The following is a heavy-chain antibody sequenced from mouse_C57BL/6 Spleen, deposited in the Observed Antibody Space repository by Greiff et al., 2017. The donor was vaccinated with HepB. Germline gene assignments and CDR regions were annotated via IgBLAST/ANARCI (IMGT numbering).Heavy chain of an antibody. CDR3: ASLYDGYYWGFAY. D-gene: IGHD2-3*01. CDR1: GFTFTDYY. CDR2: IRNKANGYTT. V-gene: IGHV7-3*01. Sequence: EVQGVESGGGLVQPGGSLSLSCAASGFTFTDYYMSWVRQPPGKALEWLGFIRNKANGYTTEYSASVKGRFTISRDNSQSILYLQMNALRAEDSATYYCASLYDGYYWGFAYWGQGTLVTVSA. J-gene: IGHJ3*01.